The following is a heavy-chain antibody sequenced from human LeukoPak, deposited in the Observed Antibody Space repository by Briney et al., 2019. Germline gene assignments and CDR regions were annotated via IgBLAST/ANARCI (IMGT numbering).Heavy chain of an antibody. Sequence: GGSLRLSCATSGFTFSSYSMNWVRQAPGKGLEWVSYISSSSSTIYYADSVKGRFTISRDNAKNSLYLQMNSLRAEDTAVYYCARDPGGGLLNPDAFDIWGQGTMVTVSS. V-gene: IGHV3-48*01. CDR1: GFTFSSYS. J-gene: IGHJ3*02. CDR2: ISSSSSTI. D-gene: IGHD3-10*01. CDR3: ARDPGGGLLNPDAFDI.